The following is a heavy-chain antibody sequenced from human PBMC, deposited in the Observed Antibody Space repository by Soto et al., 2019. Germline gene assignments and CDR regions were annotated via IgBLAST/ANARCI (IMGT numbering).Heavy chain of an antibody. Sequence: GGSLRLSCAASGFTFSSYGMHWVRQAPGKGLEWVAVISYDGSNKYYADSVRGRFTISRDNSKNTLYLQMNSLRAEDTAVYYCAKDLGPYYYDSSGFDYWGQGT. CDR3: AKDLGPYYYDSSGFDY. D-gene: IGHD3-22*01. CDR2: ISYDGSNK. J-gene: IGHJ4*02. V-gene: IGHV3-30*18. CDR1: GFTFSSYG.